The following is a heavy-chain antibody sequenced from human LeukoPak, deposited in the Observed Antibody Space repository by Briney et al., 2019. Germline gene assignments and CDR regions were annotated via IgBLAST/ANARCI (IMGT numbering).Heavy chain of an antibody. D-gene: IGHD3-10*01. J-gene: IGHJ4*02. CDR3: ARWVWDGSGSSNDY. V-gene: IGHV1-2*02. CDR2: INPNSGGT. CDR1: GYTFSGYC. Sequence: ASVKVSCKASGYTFSGYCMRWVRQAPGQGLEWMGGINPNSGGTNYAQKFQGRVTMTRDTSISTAYMELSRLRSDDTAVYYCARWVWDGSGSSNDYWGQGTLVTVSS.